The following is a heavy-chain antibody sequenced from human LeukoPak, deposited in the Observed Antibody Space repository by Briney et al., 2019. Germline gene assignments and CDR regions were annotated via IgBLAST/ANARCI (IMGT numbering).Heavy chain of an antibody. CDR2: IYHSGST. D-gene: IGHD2-2*01. CDR3: ARGGVYCSSTRCSHGWFDP. V-gene: IGHV4-30-2*01. J-gene: IGHJ5*02. Sequence: SETLSLTCAVSGCSISSGGYSWSWIRQPPGKGLEWIDYIYHSGSTYYNPSLKSRVTISVDRSKNQFSLKLSSVTAAETAVYYCARGGVYCSSTRCSHGWFDPCGQGTLVTVSS. CDR1: GCSISSGGYS.